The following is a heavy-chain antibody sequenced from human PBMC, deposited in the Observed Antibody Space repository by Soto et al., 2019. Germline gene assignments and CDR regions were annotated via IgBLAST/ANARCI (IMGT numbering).Heavy chain of an antibody. V-gene: IGHV5-51*01. Sequence: SGESLKISCKGSGYSFSTYWIAWVRQMPGKGLEGMGIIYPDDSDIRYSPSFQGQVTISVVKSIRTAYLQWRSLTASDTAIYYCARRRETTMAYDAYDLWGQGTTVTVSS. D-gene: IGHD1-1*01. J-gene: IGHJ3*01. CDR1: GYSFSTYW. CDR2: IYPDDSDI. CDR3: ARRRETTMAYDAYDL.